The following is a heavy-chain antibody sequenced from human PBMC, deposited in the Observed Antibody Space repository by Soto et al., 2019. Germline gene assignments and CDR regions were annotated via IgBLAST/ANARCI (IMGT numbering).Heavy chain of an antibody. D-gene: IGHD3-3*01. J-gene: IGHJ4*02. CDR2: IIPIFGTA. V-gene: IGHV1-69*01. CDR1: GGTFSSYA. Sequence: QVQLVQSGAEVKKPGSSVKVSCKASGGTFSSYAISWVRQAPGQGLEWMGGIIPIFGTANYAQKFQGIVTITADESTSTAYMELSSLRSEDTAVYYCALYYDFWSGYYRGYYFDYWGQGTLVTVSS. CDR3: ALYYDFWSGYYRGYYFDY.